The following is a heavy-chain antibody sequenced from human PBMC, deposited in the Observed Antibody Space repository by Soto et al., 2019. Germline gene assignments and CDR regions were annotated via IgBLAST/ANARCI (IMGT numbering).Heavy chain of an antibody. J-gene: IGHJ4*01. D-gene: IGHD3-3*01. V-gene: IGHV2-5*02. Sequence: QITLNESGPTVVRPTETLTLTCRFSGFSLTTSGVGVGWIRQSPGKAPEWLALVYWDDDKRYSASLKNRLTITKDTSKNQVDLTVSDLDPTDTATYYCAHRVLRTVFGLVTTTAIYFDFWGQGTPVAVSS. CDR1: GFSLTTSGVG. CDR3: AHRVLRTVFGLVTTTAIYFDF. CDR2: VYWDDDK.